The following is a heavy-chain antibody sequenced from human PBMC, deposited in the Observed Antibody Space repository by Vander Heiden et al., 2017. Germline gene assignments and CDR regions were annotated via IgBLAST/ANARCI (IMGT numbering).Heavy chain of an antibody. D-gene: IGHD6-19*01. CDR3: ARDLTPNYSTGWYHYGMDV. Sequence: EVQLVESGGGLVKPGGPLRLSCAASGFTCSDYNMNWVRQAPGKGLEWVSVVSTTSSYIYYADSVKGRFTISRDNARTSLYLQMNSLRAEDTAVYFCARDLTPNYSTGWYHYGMDVWGQGTTVTVSS. CDR2: VSTTSSYI. J-gene: IGHJ6*02. CDR1: GFTCSDYN. V-gene: IGHV3-21*01.